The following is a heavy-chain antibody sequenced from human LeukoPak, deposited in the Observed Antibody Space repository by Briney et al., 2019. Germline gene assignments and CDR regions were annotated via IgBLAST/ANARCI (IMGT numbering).Heavy chain of an antibody. CDR3: ARDSSPDSATTYYDALDM. CDR2: INGDGDGK. J-gene: IGHJ3*02. Sequence: GGSLRLSCAGSGFSFRRIWTTWVRQAPGRGLEWVANINGDGDGKRYADSVKDRFTISRDNARSLVFLQIHSLRDEDTALYYCARDSSPDSATTYYDALDMWGQGTMVTVSS. V-gene: IGHV3-7*01. CDR1: GFSFRRIW. D-gene: IGHD1-1*01.